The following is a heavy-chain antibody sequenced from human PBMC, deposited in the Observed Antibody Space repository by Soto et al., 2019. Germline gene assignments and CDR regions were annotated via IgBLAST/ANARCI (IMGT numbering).Heavy chain of an antibody. D-gene: IGHD5-18*01. CDR1: GGSISSYY. CDR2: IYYSGST. Sequence: QVQLQESGPGLVKPSETLSLTCTVSGGSISSYYWSWIRQSPGKGLEWIGYIYYSGSTKDNTSLKRRVTISVDTSKNQFSLKLSSVTAADTAVYYCASGRVDTAMAWYYWGKGTLVTVSS. CDR3: ASGRVDTAMAWYY. J-gene: IGHJ4*02. V-gene: IGHV4-59*01.